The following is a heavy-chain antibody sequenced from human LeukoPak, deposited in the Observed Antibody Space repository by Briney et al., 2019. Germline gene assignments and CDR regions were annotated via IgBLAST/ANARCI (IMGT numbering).Heavy chain of an antibody. CDR3: ARRTSLRSMDV. V-gene: IGHV4-39*01. D-gene: IGHD2-8*01. Sequence: SETLSLTCTVSGGSISSNGYYWGWIRQPPGKGLEWIGSFYYTGSTFYSPSLKSRVTISVDTSKNQFSLKLSSVTAADTAVYYCARRTSLRSMDVWGKGTTVTVSS. CDR1: GGSISSNGYY. J-gene: IGHJ6*03. CDR2: FYYTGST.